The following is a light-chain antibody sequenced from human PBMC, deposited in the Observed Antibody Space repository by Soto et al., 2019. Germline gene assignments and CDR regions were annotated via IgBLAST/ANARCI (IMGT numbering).Light chain of an antibody. CDR1: SSNIGAGYG. Sequence: QPVLTQPPSVSGAPGQRVTISCTGSSSNIGAGYGVHWYQQLPGTAPKLLIYDNTNRPSGVPDRFSGSKSGSSASLAITGLQAEDEADYYCQSYDSSLSGSRVFGGGTKVTVL. J-gene: IGLJ3*02. V-gene: IGLV1-40*01. CDR2: DNT. CDR3: QSYDSSLSGSRV.